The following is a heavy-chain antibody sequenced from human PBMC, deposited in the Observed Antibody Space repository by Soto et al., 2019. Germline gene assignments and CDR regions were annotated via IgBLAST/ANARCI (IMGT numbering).Heavy chain of an antibody. J-gene: IGHJ6*02. CDR3: ANDLSGIAGSQDGNSV. CDR1: GFTFSSYS. V-gene: IGHV3-30*18. D-gene: IGHD4-17*01. CDR2: ISYDGSNK. Sequence: PGGALRHSCAASGFTFSSYSMLWFRQAPGKGMEWVAVISYDGSNKYYADSVKGRFTISRDNSKNTLYLQMNSLRAEDTAVYYCANDLSGIAGSQDGNSVSGQGTTVTVS.